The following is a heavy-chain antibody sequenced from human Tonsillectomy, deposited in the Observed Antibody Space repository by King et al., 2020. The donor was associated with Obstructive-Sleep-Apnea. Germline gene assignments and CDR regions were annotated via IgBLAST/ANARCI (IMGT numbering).Heavy chain of an antibody. CDR1: GFTFSSSA. V-gene: IGHV3-30*02. CDR2: IRYDGSVK. Sequence: VQLVESGGGVVQPERSLRLSCAASGFTFSSSAKHWVRQAPGMGLEWVAFIRYDGSVKSYADSVKGRFTISRDNSKNTLYLQMNSLRAEDTAMYYCAKEGKNCSSSSCWGAFDSWGQGTLVTVSS. J-gene: IGHJ4*02. CDR3: AKEGKNCSSSSCWGAFDS. D-gene: IGHD2-15*01.